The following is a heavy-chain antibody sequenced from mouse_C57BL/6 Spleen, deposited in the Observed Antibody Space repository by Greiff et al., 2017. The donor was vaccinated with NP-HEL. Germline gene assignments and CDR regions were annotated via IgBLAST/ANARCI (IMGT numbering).Heavy chain of an antibody. V-gene: IGHV1-82*01. Sequence: VQLQQSGPELVKPGASVKISCKASGYAFSSSWMNWVKQRPGKGLEWIGRIYPGDGDTNYNGKFKGKATLTADKPSSTAYMQLSSLTSEDSAVYFCARNSNEYFDYWGQGTTLTVSS. J-gene: IGHJ2*01. CDR1: GYAFSSSW. CDR2: IYPGDGDT. CDR3: ARNSNEYFDY. D-gene: IGHD2-5*01.